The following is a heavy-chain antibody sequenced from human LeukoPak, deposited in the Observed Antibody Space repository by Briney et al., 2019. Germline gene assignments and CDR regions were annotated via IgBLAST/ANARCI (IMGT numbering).Heavy chain of an antibody. CDR3: ARGRDYGGNSGGYYFDY. Sequence: PSETLSLTCTVSGGSFSTYYWSWIRQPPGKGLEWIGYIFNSGSTNYNPSLKSRVTISVDTSKTQFSLKLRSVTAADTAVYYCARGRDYGGNSGGYYFDYWGQGTLVTVSS. V-gene: IGHV4-59*01. D-gene: IGHD4-23*01. CDR2: IFNSGST. J-gene: IGHJ4*02. CDR1: GGSFSTYY.